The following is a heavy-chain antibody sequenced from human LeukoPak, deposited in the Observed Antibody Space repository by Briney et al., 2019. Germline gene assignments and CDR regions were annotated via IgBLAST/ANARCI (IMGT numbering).Heavy chain of an antibody. Sequence: PSETLSLTCTVPGGSISSYYWIWIRQPAGKGLEWIGRIYTSGSTNYNPSLKSRVTMSVDTSKNQFFLRLSSVTAADTAVYYCARLGPTDAFDIWGQGTMVTVSS. CDR2: IYTSGST. J-gene: IGHJ3*02. CDR1: GGSISSYY. D-gene: IGHD1-26*01. V-gene: IGHV4-4*07. CDR3: ARLGPTDAFDI.